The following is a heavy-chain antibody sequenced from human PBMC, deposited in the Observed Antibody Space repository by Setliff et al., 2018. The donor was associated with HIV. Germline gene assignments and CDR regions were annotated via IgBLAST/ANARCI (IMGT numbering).Heavy chain of an antibody. V-gene: IGHV7-4-1*02. J-gene: IGHJ5*02. D-gene: IGHD4-17*01. Sequence: GASVKVSCKASGYTFINYAMNWVRQAPGQGLEWMGWINTHTGSPTYAQAFTGRFVFSVDTSVSTAYLQISSLKAEDTAVYYCARALYGDYGGDINWFDPWGQGTPVTVSS. CDR2: INTHTGSP. CDR1: GYTFINYA. CDR3: ARALYGDYGGDINWFDP.